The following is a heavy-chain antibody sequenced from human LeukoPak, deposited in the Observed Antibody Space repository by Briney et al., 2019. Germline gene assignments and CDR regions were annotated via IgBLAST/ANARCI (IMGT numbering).Heavy chain of an antibody. CDR2: SSFDGKSG. Sequence: GGSLRLSCAASGFTFSSYGIHWVRQAPGMGLEWVADSSFDGKSGYNADSVKGRFTISRDNSKNTLYLQMNSLRDEDTATYYCATQNSGSYWNFFEYWGQGALVTVSS. CDR1: GFTFSSYG. J-gene: IGHJ4*02. V-gene: IGHV3-30*05. CDR3: ATQNSGSYWNFFEY. D-gene: IGHD1-26*01.